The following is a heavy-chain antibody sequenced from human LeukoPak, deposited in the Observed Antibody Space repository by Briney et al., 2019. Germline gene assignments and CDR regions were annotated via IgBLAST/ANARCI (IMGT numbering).Heavy chain of an antibody. D-gene: IGHD6-6*01. V-gene: IGHV3-30*18. CDR2: ISYDGSNK. J-gene: IGHJ6*02. CDR3: AKVTAARSYYYYGMDV. CDR1: GFTFSSYG. Sequence: PGRSLRLSCAASGFTFSSYGMHWVRQAPGEGLEWVAVISYDGSNKYYADSVKGRFTISRDNSKNTLYLQMNSLRAEDTAVYYCAKVTAARSYYYYGMDVWGQGTTVTVSS.